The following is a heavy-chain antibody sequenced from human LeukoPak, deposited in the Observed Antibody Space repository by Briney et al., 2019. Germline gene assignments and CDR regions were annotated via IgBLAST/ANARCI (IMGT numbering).Heavy chain of an antibody. Sequence: GESLKISCAASGFTFSSYAMSWVRQAPGRGLEWVSAISGSGGSTYYADSVKGRFTISRDNSKNTLYLQMNSLRAEDTAVYYCAKDRDYYGSGAAFDIWGQGTMVTVSS. D-gene: IGHD3-10*01. V-gene: IGHV3-23*01. CDR2: ISGSGGST. CDR1: GFTFSSYA. J-gene: IGHJ3*02. CDR3: AKDRDYYGSGAAFDI.